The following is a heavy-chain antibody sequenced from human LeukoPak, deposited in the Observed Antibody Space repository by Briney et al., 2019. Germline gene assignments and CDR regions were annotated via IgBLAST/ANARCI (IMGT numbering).Heavy chain of an antibody. J-gene: IGHJ4*02. Sequence: GGSLRLSCAASGFTVSSSYMSWVRQAPGKGLEWISVIYSSGTTYYADSVKGRFTTSRDNSKNTLFLQMNSLRAEDTAVYYCARDARFRGTPDYWGQGTLVTVSS. CDR2: IYSSGTT. CDR3: ARDARFRGTPDY. CDR1: GFTVSSSY. D-gene: IGHD2-21*01. V-gene: IGHV3-66*01.